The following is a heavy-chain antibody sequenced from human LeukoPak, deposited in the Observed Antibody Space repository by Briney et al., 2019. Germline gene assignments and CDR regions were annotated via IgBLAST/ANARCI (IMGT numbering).Heavy chain of an antibody. CDR1: GFTVSSSY. D-gene: IGHD3-10*01. CDR2: IYSGGYT. V-gene: IGHV3-53*01. CDR3: AKDLGVGRISMIREIYRGIFDS. J-gene: IGHJ4*02. Sequence: PGGSLRLSCAASGFTVSSSYMNWVRQAPGKGLEWVSVIYSGGYTYYTDSVKGRFTISRDNSKNTLYLQMNSLRAEDTAVYYCAKDLGVGRISMIREIYRGIFDSWGQGTLVTVSS.